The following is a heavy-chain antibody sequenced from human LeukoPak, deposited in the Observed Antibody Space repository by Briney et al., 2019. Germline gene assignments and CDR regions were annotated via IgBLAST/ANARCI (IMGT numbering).Heavy chain of an antibody. Sequence: PSETLSLTCTVSGGSISPYYWSWIRQPPGKGLEWIGYIYYSGRGGTNHNPSLKSRVTISVDTSKNQFSLNQSSVTAADTAVYYCARHAVYAGSGWSFDYWGQGTLVTVSS. D-gene: IGHD6-19*01. J-gene: IGHJ4*02. CDR3: ARHAVYAGSGWSFDY. CDR2: IYYSGRGGT. CDR1: GGSISPYY. V-gene: IGHV4-59*08.